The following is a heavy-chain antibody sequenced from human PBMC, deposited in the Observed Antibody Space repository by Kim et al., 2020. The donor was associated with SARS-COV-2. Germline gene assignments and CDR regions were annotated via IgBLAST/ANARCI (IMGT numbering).Heavy chain of an antibody. J-gene: IGHJ6*02. CDR1: GYSFTSYW. Sequence: GESLKISCKGSGYSFTSYWISWVRQMPGKGLEWMGRIDPSDSYTNYSPSFQGHVTISADKSISTAYLQWSSLKASDTAMYYCASAWGKWQQLVRGYYYYGMDVWGQGTTVTVSS. V-gene: IGHV5-10-1*01. CDR2: IDPSDSYT. CDR3: ASAWGKWQQLVRGYYYYGMDV. D-gene: IGHD6-13*01.